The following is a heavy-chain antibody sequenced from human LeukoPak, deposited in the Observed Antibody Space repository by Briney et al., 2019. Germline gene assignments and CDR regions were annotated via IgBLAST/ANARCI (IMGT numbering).Heavy chain of an antibody. CDR2: INHSGST. J-gene: IGHJ4*02. CDR3: ARVDITAAGTRWVGY. CDR1: GGAFSGYY. V-gene: IGHV4-34*01. D-gene: IGHD6-13*01. Sequence: SETLSLTCAVYGGAFSGYYWSWIRQPPGKGLEWIGEINHSGSTNYNPSLKSRVTISVDTSKNQFSLKLSSVTAADTAVYYCARVDITAAGTRWVGYWGQGTLVTVSS.